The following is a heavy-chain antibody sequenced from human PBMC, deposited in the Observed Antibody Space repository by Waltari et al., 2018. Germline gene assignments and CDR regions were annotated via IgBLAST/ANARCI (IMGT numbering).Heavy chain of an antibody. D-gene: IGHD3-10*01. CDR3: ATSGDFSLLWFGELRD. V-gene: IGHV1-24*01. CDR2: LYPEDGET. J-gene: IGHJ4*02. CDR1: GYTLTELS. Sequence: QVQLVQSGAEVKKPGASVKFSCKVSGYTLTELSMHWVRQAPGKGLEWMGGLYPEDGETIYAHKFQGRVTMTEDTSTDTAYMELSSLRSEDTAVYYCATSGDFSLLWFGELRDWGQGTLVTVSS.